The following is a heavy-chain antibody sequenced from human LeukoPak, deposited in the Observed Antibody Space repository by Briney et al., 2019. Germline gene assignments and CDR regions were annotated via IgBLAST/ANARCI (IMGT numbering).Heavy chain of an antibody. CDR3: ASQSTVVTTGLVN. Sequence: PSQTLSLTCTVSGGSISSYYWSWIRQPPGKGLEWIGYIYYSGSTNYNPSLKSRVTISVDTSKNQFSLKLSSVTAADTAVYYCASQSTVVTTGLVNWGQGTLVTVSS. V-gene: IGHV4-59*01. D-gene: IGHD4-23*01. CDR1: GGSISSYY. CDR2: IYYSGST. J-gene: IGHJ4*02.